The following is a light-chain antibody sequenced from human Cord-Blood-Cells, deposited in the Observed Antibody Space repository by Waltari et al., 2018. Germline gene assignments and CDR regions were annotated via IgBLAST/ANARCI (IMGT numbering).Light chain of an antibody. Sequence: SYELTQPPSVPVSPGQTARITCPGDALPKQYAYWYQQKPGQDPVLVIYKDSERPSGIPERFSGSSSGTTVTLTISGVQAEDEADYYCQSADSSGTFWVFGGGTKLTVL. CDR3: QSADSSGTFWV. V-gene: IGLV3-25*03. J-gene: IGLJ3*02. CDR1: ALPKQY. CDR2: KDS.